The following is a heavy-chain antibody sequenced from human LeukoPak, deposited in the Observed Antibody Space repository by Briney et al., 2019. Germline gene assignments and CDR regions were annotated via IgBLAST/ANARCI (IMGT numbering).Heavy chain of an antibody. D-gene: IGHD1-26*01. V-gene: IGHV3-20*04. CDR2: INWNGGST. CDR1: GFTFDDYG. CDR3: ARYLIVGATRGAFDI. Sequence: GGSLRLSCAASGFTFDDYGMSWVRQAPGKGLEWVSGINWNGGSTGYADSVKGRFTISRDNAKNSLYLQMNSLRAEDTAVYYCARYLIVGATRGAFDIWGQGTMVTVSS. J-gene: IGHJ3*02.